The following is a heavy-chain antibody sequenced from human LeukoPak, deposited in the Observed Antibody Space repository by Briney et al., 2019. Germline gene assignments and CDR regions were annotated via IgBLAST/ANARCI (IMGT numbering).Heavy chain of an antibody. CDR2: IYTSGST. Sequence: SETLSLTCTAPGGSISGGSYSWSWIRQPARKRLEWIGRIYTSGSTDYNPSLKSRVTISLDMSKNQLSLKLSSVTAADTAVYYCASNYGGNSRAYDTFDIWGQGTMVTVSS. V-gene: IGHV4-61*02. J-gene: IGHJ3*02. D-gene: IGHD4-23*01. CDR3: ASNYGGNSRAYDTFDI. CDR1: GGSISGGSYS.